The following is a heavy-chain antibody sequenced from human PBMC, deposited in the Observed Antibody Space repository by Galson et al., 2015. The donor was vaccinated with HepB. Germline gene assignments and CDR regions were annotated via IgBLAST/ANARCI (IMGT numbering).Heavy chain of an antibody. D-gene: IGHD6-13*01. J-gene: IGHJ6*02. CDR3: TRAPYSSSWDYYYGMDV. CDR2: IRSKAYGGTT. CDR1: GFTFASHA. V-gene: IGHV3-49*04. Sequence: SLLLSFAASGFTFASHAMGWVRQAPGKGLEWVGFIRSKAYGGTTEYAASVKGRFTISRDDSKSIAYLQMNSLKTEDTAVYYCTRAPYSSSWDYYYGMDVCGQGTTVTVSS.